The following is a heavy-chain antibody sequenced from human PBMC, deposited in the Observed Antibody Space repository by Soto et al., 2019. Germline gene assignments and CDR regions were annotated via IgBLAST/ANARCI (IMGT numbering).Heavy chain of an antibody. J-gene: IGHJ5*02. CDR1: EYSFTGHY. D-gene: IGHD3-22*01. CDR2: IDPKSGYT. CDR3: ARDYDKSGYDYFDP. Sequence: ASVKVSCKASEYSFTGHYLHWVRLAPGQGLEWMGWIDPKSGYTKYAPKFRDRVTMTSVTSTSTAYMDLNSLTYDDTAVYFCARDYDKSGYDYFDPWGQGTQVTVS. V-gene: IGHV1-2*02.